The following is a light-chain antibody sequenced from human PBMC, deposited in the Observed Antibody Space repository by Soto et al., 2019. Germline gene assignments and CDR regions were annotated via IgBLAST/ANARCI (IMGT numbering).Light chain of an antibody. V-gene: IGKV3-11*01. J-gene: IGKJ5*01. Sequence: EIVLTQSPGTLSLSPGERATLSCRASQIVSSNYLAWYQQNPGQAPRLLIYETSNRATGIPARFSGSGSGTDFTLTISSLEPEDFAVYYCQQRTNWPPAITFGQGTRLEIK. CDR3: QQRTNWPPAIT. CDR2: ETS. CDR1: QIVSSNY.